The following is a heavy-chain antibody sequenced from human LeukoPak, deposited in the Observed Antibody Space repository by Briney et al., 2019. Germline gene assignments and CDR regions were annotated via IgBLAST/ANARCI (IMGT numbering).Heavy chain of an antibody. Sequence: PGGSLRLSCAASGFTFSNAWMSWVRQAPGKGLEWVGRIKSKTDGGTTDYAAPVKGRFTISRDDSKNTLYLEMNSLRAEDTSVYYCAKDLGDSGPTPDSDYWGQGTLVTVSS. CDR3: AKDLGDSGPTPDSDY. CDR1: GFTFSNAW. CDR2: IKSKTDGGTT. V-gene: IGHV3-15*01. J-gene: IGHJ4*02. D-gene: IGHD1-26*01.